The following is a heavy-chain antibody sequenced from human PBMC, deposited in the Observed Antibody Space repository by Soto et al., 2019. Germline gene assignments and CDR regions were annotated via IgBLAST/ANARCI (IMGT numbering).Heavy chain of an antibody. CDR3: AKDHHYGHYGTDYNAEYFQH. CDR2: ISGSGGST. D-gene: IGHD4-17*01. CDR1: GFTFSSYA. Sequence: EMQLLESGGGLVQPGGSLRLSCAASGFTFSSYAMSWVRQAPGKGLEWVSAISGSGGSTYYADSVKGRFTISRDNSKNTLYLQMNSLRAEDTAVYYCAKDHHYGHYGTDYNAEYFQHWGQGTLVTVSS. J-gene: IGHJ1*01. V-gene: IGHV3-23*01.